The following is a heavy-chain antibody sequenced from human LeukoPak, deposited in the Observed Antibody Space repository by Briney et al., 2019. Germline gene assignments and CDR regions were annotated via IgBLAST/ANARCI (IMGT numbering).Heavy chain of an antibody. V-gene: IGHV3-53*05. D-gene: IGHD5-24*01. CDR1: DFTVSSNY. J-gene: IGHJ3*02. CDR2: IYAGGTT. CDR3: ARDREMATIVSDAFDI. Sequence: GGSLRLSCAASDFTVSSNYMSWVRQAPGKGLEWVSIIYAGGTTYYADSVKGRFTISRDNSKNTLYLQMNSLRAEDTAVYYCARDREMATIVSDAFDIWGQGTMVTVSS.